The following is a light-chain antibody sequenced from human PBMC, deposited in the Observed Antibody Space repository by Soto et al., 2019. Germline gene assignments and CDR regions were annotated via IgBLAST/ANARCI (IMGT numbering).Light chain of an antibody. CDR2: ELS. J-gene: IGKJ2*01. Sequence: DVVMTQTPLSLSVTPGQPASMSCKSSQSLLHSDGKTYLYWYLQKPGQPPQLLIYELSNRFSGXPXRXSGRGSGTEFTLKISRVEAEDVGVYYCMQSLQCPPYTFGQGTKLEIK. CDR1: QSLLHSDGKTY. V-gene: IGKV2D-29*01. CDR3: MQSLQCPPYT.